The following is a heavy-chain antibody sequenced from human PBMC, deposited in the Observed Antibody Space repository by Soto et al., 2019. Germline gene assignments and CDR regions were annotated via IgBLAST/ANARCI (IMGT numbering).Heavy chain of an antibody. CDR3: ARSRGGSGSYTANDY. J-gene: IGHJ4*02. Sequence: QVQLQQWGAGLLKPSETLSLTCAVYGGSFSGYYWSWIRQPPGKGLEWMGEINHSGSTNYNPSLKSRVTISVDTSKNQFSLKLSSVTAADTAVYYCARSRGGSGSYTANDYWGQGTLVTVSS. CDR1: GGSFSGYY. D-gene: IGHD1-26*01. CDR2: INHSGST. V-gene: IGHV4-34*01.